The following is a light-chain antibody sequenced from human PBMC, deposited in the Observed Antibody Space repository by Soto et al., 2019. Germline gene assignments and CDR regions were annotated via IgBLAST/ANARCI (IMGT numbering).Light chain of an antibody. CDR3: QQYNYWPPIT. CDR1: QSVSSN. V-gene: IGKV3-15*01. Sequence: EIVMTQSPATLSVSPGERATLSCRASQSVSSNLAWYQQKPGQAPRLLIYGASTTATGIPARFSGSGSGTEFTHTISSLLSEDFAVYYCQQYNYWPPITFGQGTKLEIK. J-gene: IGKJ2*01. CDR2: GAS.